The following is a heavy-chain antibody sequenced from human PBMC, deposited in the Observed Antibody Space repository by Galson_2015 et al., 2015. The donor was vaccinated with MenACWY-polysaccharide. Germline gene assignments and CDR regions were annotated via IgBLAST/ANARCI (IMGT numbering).Heavy chain of an antibody. D-gene: IGHD3-10*01. CDR1: GYTFTNYA. J-gene: IGHJ4*02. V-gene: IGHV1-3*01. CDR3: AKGLWFAARVGYFLDY. Sequence: SVKVSCKASGYTFTNYAMNWVRQAPGQRPEWMGWINAGNGDTGYSQKFQSRVTISRDASASTAYMELSGLRSEDTAMYYCAKGLWFAARVGYFLDYWGQGTLVTVSS. CDR2: INAGNGDT.